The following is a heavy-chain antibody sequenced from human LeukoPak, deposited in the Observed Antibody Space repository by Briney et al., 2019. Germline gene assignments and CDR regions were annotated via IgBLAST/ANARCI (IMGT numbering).Heavy chain of an antibody. CDR1: GGTFSSDA. Sequence: ASVKVSCKASGGTFSSDAISWVRQAPGQGLEWMGGFDPEDGETIYAQKFQGRVTMTEDTSTDTAYMELSSLRSEDTAVYYCATWRIAVAGEYYFDYWGQGTLVTVSS. V-gene: IGHV1-24*01. J-gene: IGHJ4*02. CDR2: FDPEDGET. CDR3: ATWRIAVAGEYYFDY. D-gene: IGHD6-19*01.